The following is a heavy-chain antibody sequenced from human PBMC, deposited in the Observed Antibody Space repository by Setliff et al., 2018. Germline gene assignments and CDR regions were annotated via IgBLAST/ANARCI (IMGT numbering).Heavy chain of an antibody. D-gene: IGHD3-22*01. CDR1: GGSISSGSYY. J-gene: IGHJ6*03. CDR3: ARVPPYYYDSSGYYYYYYYYYMYV. Sequence: SETLSLTCTVSGGSISSGSYYWSWIRQPAGKGLEWIGHIYSSGSTNYNPSLKSRVTISVDRSKNQFSLKLSSVIAADTAVYYCARVPPYYYDSSGYYYYYYYYYMYVWGEGTTVTVSS. V-gene: IGHV4-61*09. CDR2: IYSSGST.